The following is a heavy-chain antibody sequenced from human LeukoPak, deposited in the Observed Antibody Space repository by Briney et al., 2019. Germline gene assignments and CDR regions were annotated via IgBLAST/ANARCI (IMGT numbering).Heavy chain of an antibody. V-gene: IGHV4-59*01. Sequence: SETLSLTCTVSGGSISSYYWSWIRQPPGKGLEWIGYIYYSGSTNYNPSLKSRVTISVDTSKNQSSLKLSSVTAADTAVYYCARDTLAGGILDYWGQGTLVTVSS. D-gene: IGHD7-27*01. CDR1: GGSISSYY. CDR3: ARDTLAGGILDY. J-gene: IGHJ4*02. CDR2: IYYSGST.